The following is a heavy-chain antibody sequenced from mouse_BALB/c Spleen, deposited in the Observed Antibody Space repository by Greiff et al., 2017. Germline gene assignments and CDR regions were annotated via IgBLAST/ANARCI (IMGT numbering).Heavy chain of an antibody. Sequence: QVQLQQSGAELVRPGTSVKISCKASGYAFTNYWLGWVKQRPGHGLEWIGDIYPGSGNTYYNEKFKGKATLTIDTSSSTAYMQLSSLTSEDSAVYFCARNYRNWYFDVWGAGTTVTVSS. V-gene: IGHV1-63*02. CDR1: GYAFTNYW. D-gene: IGHD2-14*01. CDR2: IYPGSGNT. CDR3: ARNYRNWYFDV. J-gene: IGHJ1*01.